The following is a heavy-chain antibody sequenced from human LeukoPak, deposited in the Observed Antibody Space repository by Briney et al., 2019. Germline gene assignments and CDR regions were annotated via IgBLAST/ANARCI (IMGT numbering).Heavy chain of an antibody. Sequence: QSGGSLRLSCAASGLSFSSHGMHWVRQAPGKGLEWVAVIWYDGTNENYSDSLRGRFTISRDNSKNTLYLQMNSLRAEDTAVYYCARGRVPAALLFDYWGQGTQVTVSS. CDR1: GLSFSSHG. J-gene: IGHJ4*02. CDR2: IWYDGTNE. V-gene: IGHV3-33*01. CDR3: ARGRVPAALLFDY. D-gene: IGHD2-2*01.